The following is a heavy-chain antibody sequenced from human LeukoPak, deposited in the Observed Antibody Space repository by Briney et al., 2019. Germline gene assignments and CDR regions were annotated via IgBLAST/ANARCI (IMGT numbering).Heavy chain of an antibody. CDR3: AREGEGGAGPYFDY. J-gene: IGHJ4*02. Sequence: ASVKVSCKASGYTFTSYGISWVRQAPGQGLEWMGGIIPIFGTANYAQKFQGRVTITADESTSTAYMELSSLRSEDTAVYYCAREGEGGAGPYFDYWGQGTLVTVSS. CDR2: IIPIFGTA. V-gene: IGHV1-69*13. CDR1: GYTFTSYG. D-gene: IGHD6-19*01.